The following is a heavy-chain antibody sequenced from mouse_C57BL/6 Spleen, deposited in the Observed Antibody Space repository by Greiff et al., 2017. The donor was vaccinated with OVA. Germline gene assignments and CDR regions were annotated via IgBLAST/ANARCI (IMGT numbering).Heavy chain of an antibody. Sequence: QVQLKQSGAELVRPGTSVKVSCKASGYAFTNYLIEWVKQRPGQGLEWIGVINPGSGGTNYNEKFKGKATLTADKSSSTAYMQLSSLTSEDSAVYFCARRDYYGTHYFDYWGQGTTLTVSS. J-gene: IGHJ2*01. V-gene: IGHV1-54*01. CDR3: ARRDYYGTHYFDY. CDR2: INPGSGGT. D-gene: IGHD1-1*01. CDR1: GYAFTNYL.